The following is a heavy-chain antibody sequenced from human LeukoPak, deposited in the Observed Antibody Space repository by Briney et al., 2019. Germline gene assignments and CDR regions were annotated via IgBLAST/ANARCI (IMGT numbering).Heavy chain of an antibody. D-gene: IGHD5-18*01. Sequence: GGSLRLSCAASGFTFSSYWMHWVRQAPGKGLVWVSRIKSDGSTTTYADSVKGRFTISRDNARNTLYLQMNSLRAEDTAVYYCARVVDTHFDYWGQGTLVTVSS. CDR1: GFTFSSYW. CDR3: ARVVDTHFDY. V-gene: IGHV3-74*01. CDR2: IKSDGSTT. J-gene: IGHJ4*02.